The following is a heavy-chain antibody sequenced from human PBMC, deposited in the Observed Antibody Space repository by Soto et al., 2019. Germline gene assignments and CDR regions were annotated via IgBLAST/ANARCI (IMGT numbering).Heavy chain of an antibody. J-gene: IGHJ4*02. V-gene: IGHV3-33*01. CDR2: IWYDGSNE. Sequence: GSLRLSCAASGFIFSNYGMRWVRQAPGKGLEWVAIIWYDGSNEYYADSVKGRFKISRDSSKNTLYLQMNSLRPEDTALYYCARDTASGTPDYWGQGSLVTVSS. CDR3: ARDTASGTPDY. CDR1: GFIFSNYG. D-gene: IGHD1-1*01.